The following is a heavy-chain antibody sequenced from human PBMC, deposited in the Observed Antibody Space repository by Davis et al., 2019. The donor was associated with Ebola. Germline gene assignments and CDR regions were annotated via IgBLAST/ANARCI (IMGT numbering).Heavy chain of an antibody. V-gene: IGHV1-69*13. Sequence: SVHDSCQASGGTFSSYAISWVRQAPGQGLEWMGGIIPIFGTANYAQKFQGRVTITADESTSTAYMELSSLRSEDTAVYYCARWVQQQNLYGMDVWGQGTTVTVSS. CDR3: ARWVQQQNLYGMDV. CDR2: IIPIFGTA. CDR1: GGTFSSYA. D-gene: IGHD6-13*01. J-gene: IGHJ6*02.